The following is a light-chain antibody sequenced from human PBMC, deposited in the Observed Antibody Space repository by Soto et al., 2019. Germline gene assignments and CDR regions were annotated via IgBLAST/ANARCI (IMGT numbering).Light chain of an antibody. J-gene: IGKJ1*01. Sequence: DIQMTQSPSSLSASVRDRITIACRTSQSIGTFLNWYQQKPGTAPKLLIYHASTLESGVPSRFSGSGSGTEFTLTISSLQPDDFATYYCQQYNSYSFGQGTKVDIK. V-gene: IGKV1-5*01. CDR3: QQYNSYS. CDR1: QSIGTF. CDR2: HAS.